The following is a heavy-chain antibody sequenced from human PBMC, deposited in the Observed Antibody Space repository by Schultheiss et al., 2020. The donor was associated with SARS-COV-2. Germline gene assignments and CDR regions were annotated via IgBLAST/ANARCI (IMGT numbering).Heavy chain of an antibody. D-gene: IGHD2-2*01. CDR2: ISWNSGSI. Sequence: SLKISCAASGFTFDDYAMHWVRQAPGKGLEWVSGISWNSGSIGYADSVKGRFTISRDNSKNTLYLQMNSLRAEDTAVYYCANAPYCSSTSCPGDWFDPWGQGTLVTVSS. J-gene: IGHJ5*02. CDR3: ANAPYCSSTSCPGDWFDP. V-gene: IGHV3-9*01. CDR1: GFTFDDYA.